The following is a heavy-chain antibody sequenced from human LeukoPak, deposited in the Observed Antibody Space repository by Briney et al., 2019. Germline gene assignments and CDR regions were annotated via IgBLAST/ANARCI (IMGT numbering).Heavy chain of an antibody. CDR2: ISAYNGNT. J-gene: IGHJ5*02. Sequence: GASVKVSCKASGYTFTSYGISWVRQAPGQGLEWMGWISAYNGNTNYAQKLQGRVTMTTDTSTSTAYMELSRLRSDDTAVYYCAREKSSISKYSSSFRDFDPWGQGTLVTVSS. CDR1: GYTFTSYG. D-gene: IGHD6-13*01. CDR3: AREKSSISKYSSSFRDFDP. V-gene: IGHV1-18*01.